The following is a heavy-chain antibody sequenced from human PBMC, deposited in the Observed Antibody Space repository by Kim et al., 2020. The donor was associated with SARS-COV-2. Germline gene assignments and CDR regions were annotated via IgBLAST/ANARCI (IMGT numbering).Heavy chain of an antibody. J-gene: IGHJ4*02. V-gene: IGHV3-30*01. D-gene: IGHD3-10*01. CDR3: ARGYGSGSYPPDFFDY. Sequence: GKGRFTISRDNSKNTLYLQMNSLRAEDTAVYYCARGYGSGSYPPDFFDYWGQGTLVTVSS.